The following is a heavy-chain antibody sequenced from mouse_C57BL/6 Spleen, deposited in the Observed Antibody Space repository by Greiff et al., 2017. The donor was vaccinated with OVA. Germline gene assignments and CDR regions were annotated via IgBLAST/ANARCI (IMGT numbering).Heavy chain of an antibody. D-gene: IGHD2-3*01. V-gene: IGHV1-55*01. CDR1: GYTFTSYW. Sequence: QVQLQQPGAELVKPGASVKMSCKASGYTFTSYWITWVKQRPGQGLEWIGDIYPGSGSTNYNEKFKSKATLTVDTSSSTAYMQLSSLASDDSAVYYCARECDGYYSRMDYWGQGTSVTVSS. CDR3: ARECDGYYSRMDY. CDR2: IYPGSGST. J-gene: IGHJ4*01.